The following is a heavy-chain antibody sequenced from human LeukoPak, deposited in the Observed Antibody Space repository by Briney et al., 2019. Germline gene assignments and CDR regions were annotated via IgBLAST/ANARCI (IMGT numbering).Heavy chain of an antibody. CDR3: ARADVCGGDCSSFDY. CDR2: IYYSGST. V-gene: IGHV4-31*03. J-gene: IGHJ4*02. Sequence: SETLALTCTVSGGSISSGGYYWSWIRQHPGKGLEWIGYIYYSGSTYYNPSLKSRVTISVDTSKNQFSLKLSSVTAADTAVYYCARADVCGGDCSSFDYWGQGTLVTVSS. D-gene: IGHD2-21*02. CDR1: GGSISSGGYY.